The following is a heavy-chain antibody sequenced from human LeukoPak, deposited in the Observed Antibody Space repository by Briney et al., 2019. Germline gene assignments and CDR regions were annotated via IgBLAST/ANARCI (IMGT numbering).Heavy chain of an antibody. D-gene: IGHD4/OR15-4a*01. V-gene: IGHV3-23*01. CDR2: ITPSGHT. J-gene: IGHJ4*02. CDR3: GQDWAWGAFGH. CDR1: GFTFSSCA. Sequence: PGGSLRLSCAASGFTFSSCAMSWVRQAPGKGLEWVSGITPSGHTYYAASVQGRFTIHRDNSKNTLYLQMNRLGAEDTAIYYCGQDWAWGAFGHWGQGTLVTVSS.